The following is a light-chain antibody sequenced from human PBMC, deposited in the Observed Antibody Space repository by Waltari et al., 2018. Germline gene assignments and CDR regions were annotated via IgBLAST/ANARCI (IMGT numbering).Light chain of an antibody. Sequence: QSALTQPRSVSGSPGQSVTISCTGTSSDVGSYDYVSWYQQHPGKAPKVLLYDVNKRPSGVPDRFSGSQSGNTASLTISGLQAEDEAEYYCCSYGGSYYVLGTGTEVTVL. J-gene: IGLJ1*01. CDR1: SSDVGSYDY. V-gene: IGLV2-11*01. CDR3: CSYGGSYYV. CDR2: DVN.